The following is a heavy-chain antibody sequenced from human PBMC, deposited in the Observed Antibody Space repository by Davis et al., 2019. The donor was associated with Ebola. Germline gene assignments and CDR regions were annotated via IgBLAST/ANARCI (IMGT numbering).Heavy chain of an antibody. D-gene: IGHD6-19*01. CDR1: GFTVSNTG. CDR2: TPHDGSEP. V-gene: IGHV3-30*18. J-gene: IGHJ5*02. CDR3: AKDWGSSGWYNWFDP. Sequence: PGGSLRLSCAASGFTVSNTGIHWVRQAPGRGLQWVAMTPHDGSEPHDADSVTGRFTISRDDSKNTVYLQMNSLRVDDTAIYFCAKDWGSSGWYNWFDPWGQGTLVTVSS.